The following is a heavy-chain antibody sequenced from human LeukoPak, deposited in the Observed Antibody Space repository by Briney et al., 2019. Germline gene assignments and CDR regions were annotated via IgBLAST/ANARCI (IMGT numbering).Heavy chain of an antibody. CDR1: GYNFTNYW. J-gene: IGHJ4*02. CDR3: ARHLTEAAAGSNFDY. Sequence: GESLKISCKGSGYNFTNYWIGWVRQMPGKGLEWMGIIYPGDSDTRYSPSFRGQVTISADKSISTAYLQWSSLKASDTAMYYCARHLTEAAAGSNFDYWGQGTLVTVSS. V-gene: IGHV5-51*01. D-gene: IGHD6-13*01. CDR2: IYPGDSDT.